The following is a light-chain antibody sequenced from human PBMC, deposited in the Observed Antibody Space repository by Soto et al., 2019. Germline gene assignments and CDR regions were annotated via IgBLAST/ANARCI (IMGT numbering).Light chain of an antibody. CDR3: QQYNSYPWT. Sequence: DIQMTQSPSTLSASVGDRVTITCRASQSISSWLAWYQHKPGKAPKLLIYKASSLESGVPSRFSGSASGAEFTLTISSLQSDDFATYYFQQYNSYPWTFGEGTKVEI. CDR1: QSISSW. CDR2: KAS. V-gene: IGKV1-5*03. J-gene: IGKJ1*01.